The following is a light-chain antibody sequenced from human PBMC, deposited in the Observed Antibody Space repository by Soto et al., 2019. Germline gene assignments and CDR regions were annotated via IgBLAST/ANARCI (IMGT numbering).Light chain of an antibody. Sequence: EIVLTQSPGTLSLSPGERATLSCRARQSVTSSQLAWYQQKPGQAPRLLIYGASRRPTGIPYRFSGSGSGTAFTLTISRLEPEDCAVYYCQQYVNSQGTFGPGTKVDI. CDR2: GAS. CDR3: QQYVNSQGT. V-gene: IGKV3-20*01. J-gene: IGKJ3*01. CDR1: QSVTSSQ.